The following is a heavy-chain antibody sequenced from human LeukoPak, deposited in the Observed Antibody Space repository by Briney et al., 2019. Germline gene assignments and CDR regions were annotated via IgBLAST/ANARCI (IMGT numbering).Heavy chain of an antibody. J-gene: IGHJ6*02. V-gene: IGHV1-8*01. CDR2: INPNSGNT. CDR1: GYSFSSYD. Sequence: GASVKVSCKASGYSFSSYDINWVRQGTGQGPEWIGWINPNSGNTGYAQKFQGRVIMTRDTPIRTAYMELSSLTSEDTAIYYCARVMRYYYVMDVWGQGTTVTVSS. CDR3: ARVMRYYYVMDV.